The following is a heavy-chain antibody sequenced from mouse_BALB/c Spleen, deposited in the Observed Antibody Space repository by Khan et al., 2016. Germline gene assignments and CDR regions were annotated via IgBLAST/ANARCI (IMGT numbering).Heavy chain of an antibody. D-gene: IGHD2-4*01. CDR1: GYTFTSYW. Sequence: VQLKQSGTVLARPGASVKMSCKASGYTFTSYWMHWVKQRPGQGLEWIGAIYPGNSDTSYNQKFKGKAKLTAVTSTSPAYLELSSLTNEDSAVYYCTSERGLRRYWYFDVWGAGTTVTVSS. V-gene: IGHV1-5*01. CDR2: IYPGNSDT. J-gene: IGHJ1*01. CDR3: TSERGLRRYWYFDV.